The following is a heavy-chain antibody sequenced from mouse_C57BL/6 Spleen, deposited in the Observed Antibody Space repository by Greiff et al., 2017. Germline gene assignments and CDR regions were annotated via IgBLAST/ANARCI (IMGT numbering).Heavy chain of an antibody. D-gene: IGHD2-5*01. CDR2: IDPSDSYT. Sequence: QVHVKQPGAELVRPGTSVKLSCKASGYTFTSYWMHWVKQRPGQGLEWIGVIDPSDSYTNYNQKFKGKATLTVDTSSSTAYMQLSSLTSEDSAVYYCAAYYSNSTGAMDYWGQGTSVTVSS. J-gene: IGHJ4*01. CDR3: AAYYSNSTGAMDY. V-gene: IGHV1-59*01. CDR1: GYTFTSYW.